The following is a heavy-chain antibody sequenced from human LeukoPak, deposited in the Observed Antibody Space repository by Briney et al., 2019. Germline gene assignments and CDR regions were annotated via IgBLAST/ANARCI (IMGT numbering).Heavy chain of an antibody. CDR1: GGSISSSSYY. D-gene: IGHD1-26*01. V-gene: IGHV4-39*01. Sequence: SETLSLTCTVSGGSISSSSYYWGWIRQPPGKGLEWIGSIYYSGSAYYNPSLKSRVTISVDTSKNQFSLKLSSVTAADTAVYYCARGRIVGAKLFDYWGQGTLVTVSS. J-gene: IGHJ4*02. CDR3: ARGRIVGAKLFDY. CDR2: IYYSGSA.